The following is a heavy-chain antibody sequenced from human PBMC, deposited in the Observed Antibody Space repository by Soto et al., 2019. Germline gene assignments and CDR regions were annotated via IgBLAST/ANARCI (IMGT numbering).Heavy chain of an antibody. CDR3: ARGRIVASIHDAFEI. V-gene: IGHV1-18*01. CDR1: GYPFTSYG. CDR2: ISAYNGKR. D-gene: IGHD5-12*01. J-gene: IGHJ3*02. Sequence: ASVKVSCKASGYPFTSYGISWVRQAPGQGLEWVAWISAYNGKRDTAQKFQDRVTMTLDTSTDTAHMDLGDLTSADTAVYYCARGRIVASIHDAFEIWGQGTKVTGSS.